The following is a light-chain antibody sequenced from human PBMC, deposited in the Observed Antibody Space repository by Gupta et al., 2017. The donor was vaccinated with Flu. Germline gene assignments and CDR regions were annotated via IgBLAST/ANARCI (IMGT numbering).Light chain of an antibody. CDR3: SSYAGSNTFI. Sequence: SALTPPPSASAASSLSVTISCTGTSSDVGGYNSVSSYQQHPGKAPRLMIYEVNKRPSGVPGRFSGSKSGSTASLTVSGLQAEDEGYYHCSSYAGSNTFIFGGGTKLTVL. CDR1: SSDVGGYNS. CDR2: EVN. J-gene: IGLJ2*01. V-gene: IGLV2-8*01.